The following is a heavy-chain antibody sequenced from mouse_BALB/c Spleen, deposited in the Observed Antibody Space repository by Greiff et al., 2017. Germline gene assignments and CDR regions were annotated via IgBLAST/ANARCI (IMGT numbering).Heavy chain of an antibody. J-gene: IGHJ2*01. V-gene: IGHV1S22*01. CDR2: IYPGSGST. Sequence: LQQPGSELVRPGASVKLSCKASGYTFTSYWMPWVKQRPGQGREWIGNIYPGSGSTNYDEKFKSKATLTVDTSSSTAYMQLSSLTSEDSAVYDCTRDQLGRDYWGQGTTLTVSA. CDR3: TRDQLGRDY. D-gene: IGHD4-1*02. CDR1: GYTFTSYW.